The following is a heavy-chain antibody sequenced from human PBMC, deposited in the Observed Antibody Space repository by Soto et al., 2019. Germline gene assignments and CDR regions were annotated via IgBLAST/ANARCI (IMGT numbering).Heavy chain of an antibody. J-gene: IGHJ6*02. CDR3: AREPTSEQLWLHYYGMDV. D-gene: IGHD5-18*01. CDR2: ISAYNGNT. CDR1: GYTFSNYG. V-gene: IGHV1-18*01. Sequence: QVQLVQSGAEVKKPGASVKVSCKASGYTFSNYGISWVRQAPGQGLEWMGWISAYNGNTNYAQKIRGRVPMTTDTSTSTAYMELRSLRSDDTAVYYCAREPTSEQLWLHYYGMDVWGQGTTVTVSS.